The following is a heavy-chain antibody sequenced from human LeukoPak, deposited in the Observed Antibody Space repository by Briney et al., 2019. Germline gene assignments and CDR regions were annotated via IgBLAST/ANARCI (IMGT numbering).Heavy chain of an antibody. CDR1: GGSFSGYY. Sequence: SETLSLTCAVYGGSFSGYYWSWIRQPPVKGLEWIGEINHSGSTNYNPSLKSRVTISVDTSKNQFSLKLSSVTAADTAVYYCASGIAVAGPPSDSWGQGTLVTVSS. CDR2: INHSGST. D-gene: IGHD6-19*01. V-gene: IGHV4-34*01. J-gene: IGHJ4*02. CDR3: ASGIAVAGPPSDS.